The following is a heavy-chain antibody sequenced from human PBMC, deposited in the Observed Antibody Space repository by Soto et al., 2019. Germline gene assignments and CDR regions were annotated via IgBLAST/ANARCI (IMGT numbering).Heavy chain of an antibody. CDR1: GGSISSSNW. V-gene: IGHV4-4*02. D-gene: IGHD3-22*01. CDR3: ASLYTSSGNFDY. J-gene: IGHJ4*01. CDR2: IYHSGRT. Sequence: SETLSLTCAVSGGSISSSNWWSWVRQPPGKGLEWIGEIYHSGRTNYNPSLKSRVTMSVDKSKNQFSLKLSSVTAADMAVYYCASLYTSSGNFDYWGQGTLVTVSS.